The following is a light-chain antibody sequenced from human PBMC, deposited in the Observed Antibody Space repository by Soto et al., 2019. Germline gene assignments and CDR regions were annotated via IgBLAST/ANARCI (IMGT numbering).Light chain of an antibody. CDR1: ESVSSS. J-gene: IGKJ1*01. CDR2: GAS. Sequence: EIWMTQSPATLSVSPGERATLSCRASESVSSSLAWYQQKPGQAPRLLIYGASTRATGVPARFSGSGSGTEFTLTISSLQSEDFAVYYCQQYNNSRTFGQGTKVDIK. CDR3: QQYNNSRT. V-gene: IGKV3-15*01.